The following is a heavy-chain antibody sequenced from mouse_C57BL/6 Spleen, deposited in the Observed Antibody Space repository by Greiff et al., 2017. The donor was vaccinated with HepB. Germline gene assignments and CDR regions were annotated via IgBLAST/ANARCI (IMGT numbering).Heavy chain of an antibody. Sequence: EVQLQQSGAELVRPGASVKLSCTASGFNIKDYYMHWVKQRPGQGLEWIGRIDPEDGDTEYAPKFQGKATMTADTSSNPAYLQLSSLTSEDTAVYYCTSYYGRDDYAMDYWGQGTSVTVSS. V-gene: IGHV14-1*01. J-gene: IGHJ4*01. CDR1: GFNIKDYY. CDR3: TSYYGRDDYAMDY. D-gene: IGHD1-1*01. CDR2: IDPEDGDT.